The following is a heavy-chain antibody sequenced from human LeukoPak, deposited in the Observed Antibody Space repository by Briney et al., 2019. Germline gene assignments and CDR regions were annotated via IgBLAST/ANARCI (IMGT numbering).Heavy chain of an antibody. Sequence: PGGSLRLSCAASGFTFSSYWMHWVRQAPGKGLVWVSRINSDGSSTSYADSVKGRFTISRDNAKNTLYLQMNSLRAEDTAVYYCARTRITMVRGVHYFDYWGQGTLVTVSS. CDR3: ARTRITMVRGVHYFDY. V-gene: IGHV3-74*01. CDR1: GFTFSSYW. CDR2: INSDGSST. D-gene: IGHD3-10*01. J-gene: IGHJ4*02.